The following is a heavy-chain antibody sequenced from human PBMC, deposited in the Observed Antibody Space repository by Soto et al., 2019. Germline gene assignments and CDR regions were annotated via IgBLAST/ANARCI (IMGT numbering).Heavy chain of an antibody. V-gene: IGHV4-59*01. CDR2: IYYSGST. J-gene: IGHJ4*02. CDR1: GGSISSYY. CDR3: ARDTPEYYDSSGFDY. Sequence: PSETLSLTCTVSGGSISSYYWSWIRQPPGKGLEWIGYIYYSGSTNYNPSLKSRVTISVDTSKNQFSLKLSSVTAADTAVYYCARDTPEYYDSSGFDYWGQGTLVTVSS. D-gene: IGHD3-22*01.